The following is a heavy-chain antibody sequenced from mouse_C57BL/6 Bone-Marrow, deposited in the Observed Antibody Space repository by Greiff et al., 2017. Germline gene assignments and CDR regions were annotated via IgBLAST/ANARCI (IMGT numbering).Heavy chain of an antibody. D-gene: IGHD1-2*01. CDR2: IHPNSGST. V-gene: IGHV1-64*01. Sequence: VQLQQSGAELVKPGAPVKLSCKASGYTFTSYWMHWVKQRPGQGLEWIGMIHPNSGSTNYNEKFKTKATLIVDKSSSTAYMQLSSLTSEDSAVYYCARSGYYGPGYYFDYWGQGTTLTVSS. CDR3: ARSGYYGPGYYFDY. J-gene: IGHJ2*01. CDR1: GYTFTSYW.